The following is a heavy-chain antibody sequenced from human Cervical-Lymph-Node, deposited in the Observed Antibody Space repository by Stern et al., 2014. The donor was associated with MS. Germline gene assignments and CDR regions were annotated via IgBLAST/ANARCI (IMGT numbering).Heavy chain of an antibody. CDR3: ATVGDHYDSSGYYYGY. CDR2: IIPLFGTA. Sequence: VQLVQSGAEVKKPGSSVKVSCKASGGTFTSYAISWVRQAPGQGLEWMGGIIPLFGTAHYAQKFQGRVTITADDSTRTDYLDLSSLRSEDTAIYYCATVGDHYDSSGYYYGYWGQGTQVTVSS. CDR1: GGTFTSYA. V-gene: IGHV1-69*01. D-gene: IGHD3-22*01. J-gene: IGHJ4*02.